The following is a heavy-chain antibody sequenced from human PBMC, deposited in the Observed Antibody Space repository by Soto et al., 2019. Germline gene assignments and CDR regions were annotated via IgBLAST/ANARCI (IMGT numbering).Heavy chain of an antibody. CDR3: ARDRDYGAATGIDY. D-gene: IGHD6-13*01. CDR1: GFTFSSYS. Sequence: GGSLRLSCAASGFTFSSYSMNWVRQAPGKGLEWVSSISSSSSYIYYADSVKGRFTISRDNAKNSLYLQMNSLRAEDTAVYYCARDRDYGAATGIDYWGQGTRVTVSS. CDR2: ISSSSSYI. J-gene: IGHJ4*02. V-gene: IGHV3-21*01.